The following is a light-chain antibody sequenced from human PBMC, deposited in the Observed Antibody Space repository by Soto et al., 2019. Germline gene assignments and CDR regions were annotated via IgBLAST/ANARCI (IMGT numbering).Light chain of an antibody. Sequence: EIVLAQSPGTLSLPPGERATLSCRASQSFGRTKIAWSQQKPGKAPRLLMYGASSRGTGVPDRFSGGGSGTDFTLTISRLEPEDFAVYYCLQYDTSPLTFGGGTKVEIK. CDR2: GAS. CDR3: LQYDTSPLT. J-gene: IGKJ4*01. V-gene: IGKV3-20*01. CDR1: QSFGRTK.